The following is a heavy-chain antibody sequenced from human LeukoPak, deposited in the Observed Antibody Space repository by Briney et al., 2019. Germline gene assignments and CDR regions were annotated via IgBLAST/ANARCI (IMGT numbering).Heavy chain of an antibody. Sequence: GGSLRLSCAAYGFIFSSYGMHWDRQAPGKGLEWVAVISYDGSNKYYADSVKGRFTISRDNSKNTLYLQMNSLRVEDTGVYYCASPYSSRWYRAGNFDYWGQGTLFSVSS. V-gene: IGHV3-30*03. J-gene: IGHJ4*02. CDR3: ASPYSSRWYRAGNFDY. D-gene: IGHD6-13*01. CDR1: GFIFSSYG. CDR2: ISYDGSNK.